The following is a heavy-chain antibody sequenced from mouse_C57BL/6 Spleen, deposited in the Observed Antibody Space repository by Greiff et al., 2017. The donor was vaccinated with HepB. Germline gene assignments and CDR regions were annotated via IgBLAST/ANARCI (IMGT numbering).Heavy chain of an antibody. J-gene: IGHJ2*01. Sequence: QVQLQQSGPELVKPGASVKLSCKASGYAFSSSWMNWVKQRPGKGLEWIGRIYPGDGDTNYNGKFKGKATLTADKSSSTAYMQLSSLTSEDSAVYFCASNPLFDYWGQGTTLTVSS. CDR2: IYPGDGDT. V-gene: IGHV1-82*01. CDR1: GYAFSSSW. CDR3: ASNPLFDY.